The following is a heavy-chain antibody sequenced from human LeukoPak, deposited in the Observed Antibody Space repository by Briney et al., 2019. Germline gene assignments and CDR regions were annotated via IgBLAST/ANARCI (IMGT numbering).Heavy chain of an antibody. CDR2: ITGSAGGT. Sequence: GGSLRLSCAASGFTFSSYAMSWVRQAPGKGLEWVSVITGSAGGTYYADSVKGRFTISRDNAKNSLYLQMNSLRAEDTAVYYCTKAAIRPLGAFDIWGQGTMVTVSS. CDR3: TKAAIRPLGAFDI. CDR1: GFTFSSYA. J-gene: IGHJ3*02. V-gene: IGHV3-23*01.